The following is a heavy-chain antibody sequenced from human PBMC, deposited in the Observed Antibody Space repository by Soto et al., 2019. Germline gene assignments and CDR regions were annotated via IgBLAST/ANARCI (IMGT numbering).Heavy chain of an antibody. CDR1: GGSISSYY. J-gene: IGHJ4*02. V-gene: IGHV4-59*08. D-gene: IGHD6-19*01. CDR3: ARHMRYSSGWATTHVDY. CDR2: IYYSGST. Sequence: SETLSLTCTVSGGSISSYYWSWIRQPPGKGLEWIGYIYYSGSTNYNPSLKSRVTISVDTSKNQFSLKLSSVTAADTVVYYCARHMRYSSGWATTHVDYWGQGTLVTVSS.